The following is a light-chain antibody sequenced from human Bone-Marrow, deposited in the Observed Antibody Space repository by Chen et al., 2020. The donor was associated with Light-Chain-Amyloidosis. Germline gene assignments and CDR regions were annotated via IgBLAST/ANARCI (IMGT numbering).Light chain of an antibody. J-gene: IGKJ1*01. CDR1: QGIRTD. CDR2: AAS. Sequence: AIQMTQSPSSLSASVGDRVTITCRASQGIRTDLGWYQQKPGKAPKLLIYAASSLESGVPSRCSGGGSDTDFTLTISSLQPEDFATYYCLQDYFYPPTFGQGTKVEIK. CDR3: LQDYFYPPT. V-gene: IGKV1-6*01.